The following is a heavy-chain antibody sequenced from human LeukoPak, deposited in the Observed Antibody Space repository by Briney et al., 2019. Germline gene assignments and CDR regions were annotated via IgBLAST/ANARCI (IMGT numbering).Heavy chain of an antibody. D-gene: IGHD4-17*01. CDR2: IYTSGST. CDR3: ARSTTVTPSDYYYYMDV. CDR1: GSSISSYY. Sequence: SETLSFTCTVSGSSISSYYWSWIRQPAGKGLEWIGRIYTSGSTNYNPSLKSRVTMSVDTSKNQFSMKLSSVTAADTAVYYCARSTTVTPSDYYYYMDVWGKGTTVTVSS. V-gene: IGHV4-4*07. J-gene: IGHJ6*03.